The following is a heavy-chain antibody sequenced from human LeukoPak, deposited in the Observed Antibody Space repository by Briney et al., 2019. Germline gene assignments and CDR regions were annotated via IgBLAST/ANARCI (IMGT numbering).Heavy chain of an antibody. CDR2: IYHSGST. CDR1: DGSISSGGYS. Sequence: SQTLSLTCAVSDGSISSGGYSWSWIRQPPGKGLEWIGYIYHSGSTYYNPSLKSRVTISVDRSKNQFSLKLSSVTAADTAVYYCAGSPLGYCSSTSCYENWFDPWGQGTLVTVSS. CDR3: AGSPLGYCSSTSCYENWFDP. J-gene: IGHJ5*02. D-gene: IGHD2-2*01. V-gene: IGHV4-30-2*01.